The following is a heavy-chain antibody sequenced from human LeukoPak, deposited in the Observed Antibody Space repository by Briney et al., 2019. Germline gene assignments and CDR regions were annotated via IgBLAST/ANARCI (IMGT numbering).Heavy chain of an antibody. CDR2: IYHSGST. J-gene: IGHJ4*02. Sequence: PSETLSLTCAVSGGSISSGGYSWSWIRQPPGKGLEWIGYIYHSGSTYYNPSLKSRVTIPVDRSKNQFSLKLSSVTAADTAVYYCARMGSYYDSSGYYPAGFDYWGQGTLVTVSS. D-gene: IGHD3-22*01. CDR1: GGSISSGGYS. V-gene: IGHV4-30-2*01. CDR3: ARMGSYYDSSGYYPAGFDY.